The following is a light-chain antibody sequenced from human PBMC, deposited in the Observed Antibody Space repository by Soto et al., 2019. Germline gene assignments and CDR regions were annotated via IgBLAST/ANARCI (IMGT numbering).Light chain of an antibody. CDR3: SSYAGSNIV. Sequence: QSALTQPPSASGSPGQSVTISCTGTSSDVGGYNYVSWYQQHPGKAPKLMIYEVSKRPSGVPDRFSGSKSGNTASLTVSGLQAEDEADCYCSSYAGSNIVFGGGTKVTVL. J-gene: IGLJ2*01. V-gene: IGLV2-8*01. CDR2: EVS. CDR1: SSDVGGYNY.